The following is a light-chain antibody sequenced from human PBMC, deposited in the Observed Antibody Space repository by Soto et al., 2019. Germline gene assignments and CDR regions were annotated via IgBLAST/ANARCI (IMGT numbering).Light chain of an antibody. V-gene: IGLV2-14*01. CDR3: SSYRTGGSYV. CDR2: EVI. CDR1: SSDVGGYEY. Sequence: HSALTQPASVSGSPGQSITISCTGTSSDVGGYEYVSWYQQYPGKAPKLMIYEVIDRPAGAPRRFSGSKSGNTASLTITGLQAEDEADYYCSSYRTGGSYVFGTGTKLTVL. J-gene: IGLJ1*01.